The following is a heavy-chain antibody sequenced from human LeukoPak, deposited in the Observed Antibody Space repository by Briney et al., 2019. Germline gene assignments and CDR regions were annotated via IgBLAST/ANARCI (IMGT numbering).Heavy chain of an antibody. D-gene: IGHD3-10*01. J-gene: IGHJ4*02. CDR1: GFTFSNYW. V-gene: IGHV3-74*01. CDR3: ARISYGSGSYYTDY. Sequence: PGGSLRLSCTTSGFTFSNYWMHWVRQAPGKGLVWVSRINSDGSSTTYADSVKGRFTISRDNAKNTLYLQMNSLRAEDTAVYYCARISYGSGSYYTDYWGQGTLVTVSS. CDR2: INSDGSST.